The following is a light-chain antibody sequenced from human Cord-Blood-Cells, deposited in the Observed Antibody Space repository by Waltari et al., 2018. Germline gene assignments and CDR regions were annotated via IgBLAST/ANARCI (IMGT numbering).Light chain of an antibody. CDR1: SSDVGGYNY. CDR3: SSYTSSSTWV. Sequence: QSALTQPASVSGSPGQLITISCTGTSSDVGGYNYVSWYQQHPGKAPKLMIYDVSKRPSGVSNRCSGSKSGNTASLTISGLQAEDEADYYCSSYTSSSTWVFGGGTKLTVL. V-gene: IGLV2-14*01. J-gene: IGLJ3*02. CDR2: DVS.